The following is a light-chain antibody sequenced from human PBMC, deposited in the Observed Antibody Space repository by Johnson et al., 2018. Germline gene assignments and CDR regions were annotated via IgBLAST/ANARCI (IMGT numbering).Light chain of an antibody. CDR2: ENN. V-gene: IGLV1-51*02. CDR1: SSNIGNNY. Sequence: QSVLTQPPSVSAAPGQKVTISCSGSSSNIGNNYVSWYQQLPGTAPKLLIYENNKRPSGIPDRFSGSKSGTSATLGITGLQTGAEADYYCGTWDSSLSAVNVFGTGTKVTFL. J-gene: IGLJ1*01. CDR3: GTWDSSLSAVNV.